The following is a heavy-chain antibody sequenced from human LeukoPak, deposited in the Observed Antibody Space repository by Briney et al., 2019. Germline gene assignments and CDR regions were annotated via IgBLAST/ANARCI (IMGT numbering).Heavy chain of an antibody. D-gene: IGHD3-10*01. Sequence: TSETLSLTCAVYGGSFSGYYWSWVHQPPGKRLEWIGEINHSGSTNYNPSLKSRVTISVDTSKNQFSLKLSSVTAADTAVYYCAREWGHYYGSGSYNYGAFDIWGQGTMVTVSS. CDR1: GGSFSGYY. CDR3: AREWGHYYGSGSYNYGAFDI. J-gene: IGHJ3*02. V-gene: IGHV4-34*01. CDR2: INHSGST.